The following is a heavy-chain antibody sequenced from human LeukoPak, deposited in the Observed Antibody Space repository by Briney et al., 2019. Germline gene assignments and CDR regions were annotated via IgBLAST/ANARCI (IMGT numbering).Heavy chain of an antibody. V-gene: IGHV3-11*01. J-gene: IGHJ3*02. D-gene: IGHD1-7*01. CDR1: GFTFSDYY. Sequence: PGGSLRLSCAASGFTFSDYYMNWIRQAPGKGLEWVSYISDSGNTIHSADSVKGRFTISRDNAKNSLYLQMNSLRAEDTAVYYCARARGNWNYEAFDIWGQGTMVTVSS. CDR2: ISDSGNTI. CDR3: ARARGNWNYEAFDI.